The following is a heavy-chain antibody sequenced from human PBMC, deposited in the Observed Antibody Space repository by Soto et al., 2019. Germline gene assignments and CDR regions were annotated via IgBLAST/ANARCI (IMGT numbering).Heavy chain of an antibody. D-gene: IGHD3-3*01. J-gene: IGHJ5*02. V-gene: IGHV2-5*02. CDR1: GFSLSTSGAA. CDR2: IYWDGDK. Sequence: QINLIESGPTLVKPTQTLTLTCTFSGFSLSTSGAAVGWVRQPPGRALEWLALIYWDGDKRYNASLGNRLTITKDTYMNQVVLTLTNVDPADTATYYCAHRATMTIFGLIIDNGIWFDPWGQGTRVIVSS. CDR3: AHRATMTIFGLIIDNGIWFDP.